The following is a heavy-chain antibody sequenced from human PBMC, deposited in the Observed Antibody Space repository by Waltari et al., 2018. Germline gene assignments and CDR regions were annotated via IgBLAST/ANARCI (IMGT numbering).Heavy chain of an antibody. CDR1: GFTFSRNA. Sequence: EVQLLESGGDLVQPGGSLRLSCAASGFTFSRNAMNWVRRAPGKGREWVSSISTSGGSTYYADSVKGRFTISRDNSKNTLYLQMNSLRAEDTAVYYCAKRGPYSSGTTGELDYWGQGTLVSVSS. V-gene: IGHV3-23*01. CDR2: ISTSGGST. J-gene: IGHJ4*02. CDR3: AKRGPYSSGTTGELDY. D-gene: IGHD6-19*01.